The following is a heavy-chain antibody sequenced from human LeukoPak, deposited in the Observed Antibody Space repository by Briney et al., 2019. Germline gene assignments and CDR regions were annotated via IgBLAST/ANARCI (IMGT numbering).Heavy chain of an antibody. V-gene: IGHV3-23*01. CDR3: AKGPRQQLVTRFDN. CDR2: ISASGGST. CDR1: GFNFSTHA. D-gene: IGHD6-13*01. J-gene: IGHJ4*02. Sequence: PGGSLRLSCAASGFNFSTHAMRWVRPAPGKGLEWDSDISASGGSTYYADSVKGRFTVSRDNSKNTVYLQMRSLRADDTALYYCAKGPRQQLVTRFDNWGQGTLVTVSS.